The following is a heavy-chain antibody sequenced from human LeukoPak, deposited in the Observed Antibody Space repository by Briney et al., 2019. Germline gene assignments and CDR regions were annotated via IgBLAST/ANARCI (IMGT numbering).Heavy chain of an antibody. CDR1: GYSISSGDY. CDR2: IYHSRRT. J-gene: IGHJ4*02. D-gene: IGHD2-21*01. Sequence: SETLSLTCTVSGYSISSGDYWGWIRQPPGKGLEWIGSIYHSRRTYYNPSLKSRVTISVDTSKNQFSLKLSSVTAADTAVYYCARGVVIAPQTFDYWGQGTLVTVSS. CDR3: ARGVVIAPQTFDY. V-gene: IGHV4-38-2*02.